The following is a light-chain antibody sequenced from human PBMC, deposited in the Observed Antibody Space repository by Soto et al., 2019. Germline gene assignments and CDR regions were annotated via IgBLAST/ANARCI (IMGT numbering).Light chain of an antibody. CDR2: DSS. Sequence: EIQMTQSPSTLFASVGDRVTITFRASQSVRNWLAWYQQKPGRAPQLLIYDSSTLEPGVPSRFRGSGSGTEFTLTINGLQPDDFATYYCQQYDGYSPQTFGQGTKVDIK. CDR1: QSVRNW. J-gene: IGKJ1*01. V-gene: IGKV1-5*01. CDR3: QQYDGYSPQT.